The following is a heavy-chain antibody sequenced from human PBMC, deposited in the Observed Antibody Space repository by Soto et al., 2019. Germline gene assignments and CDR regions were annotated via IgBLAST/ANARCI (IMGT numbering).Heavy chain of an antibody. D-gene: IGHD5-12*01. J-gene: IGHJ6*02. V-gene: IGHV1-8*01. CDR2: VHPKIGVG. Sequence: QVQLVQSGAEVKRPGSSVKVSCKASGYTFNNYDIDWVRRATGQGLEWMGRVHPKIGVGQYAAKLQGRVNLTTNTSISTAYLELTSLTSEDTALYFCAAGESGHYFGMDFWGQGTPVNVSS. CDR1: GYTFNNYD. CDR3: AAGESGHYFGMDF.